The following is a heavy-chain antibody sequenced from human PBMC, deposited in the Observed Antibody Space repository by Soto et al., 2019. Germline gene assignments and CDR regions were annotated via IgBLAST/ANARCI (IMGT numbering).Heavy chain of an antibody. CDR1: GASIYNGGHF. V-gene: IGHV4-30-4*01. J-gene: IGHJ4*02. CDR3: AIGSTTEKVDS. CDR2: IHNSGSP. Sequence: QVQLQESGPGLVRPSQTLSLTCSVSGASIYNGGHFSSGIRQSTGKGLEWIRHIHNSGSPYNNQSLKSRVTISADTSMNKFSLALTSVTAADTAMYYCAIGSTTEKVDSWGQGILVTVSS.